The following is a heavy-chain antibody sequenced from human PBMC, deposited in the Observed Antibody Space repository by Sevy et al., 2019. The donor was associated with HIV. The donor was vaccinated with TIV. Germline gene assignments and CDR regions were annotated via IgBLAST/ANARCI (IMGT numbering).Heavy chain of an antibody. CDR2: IYDDGRNK. J-gene: IGHJ4*02. V-gene: IGHV3-33*07. D-gene: IGHD4-17*01. CDR1: GFTFSSHG. CDR3: ARDSNDYGDYRLSYYFDY. Sequence: GGSLRLSCAASGFTFSSHGMYWVRQTPGKGLEWVAVIYDDGRNKYYADFVKGRFTMSRDNSKNTLHLQMNSLRAEDTALYYCARDSNDYGDYRLSYYFDYWGQGTLVTVSS.